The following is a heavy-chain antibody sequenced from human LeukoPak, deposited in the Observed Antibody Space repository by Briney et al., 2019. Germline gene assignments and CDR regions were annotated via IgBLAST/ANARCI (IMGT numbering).Heavy chain of an antibody. D-gene: IGHD4-17*01. CDR2: IGNSGGNT. CDR1: GFTFSTYA. CDR3: ARETTVTFPDAFDI. V-gene: IGHV3-23*01. J-gene: IGHJ3*02. Sequence: GGSLRLSCAASGFTFSTYAMSWVRQAPGKGLEWVSAIGNSGGNTYYADSVKGRFTISRDNSKNTMSLQINSLRVGDTAVYYCARETTVTFPDAFDIWGQGTMVTVSS.